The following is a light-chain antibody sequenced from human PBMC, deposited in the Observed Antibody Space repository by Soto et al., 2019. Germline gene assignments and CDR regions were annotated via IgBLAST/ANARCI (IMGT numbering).Light chain of an antibody. CDR3: AAWDDSLSGPV. CDR2: RNN. J-gene: IGLJ7*01. CDR1: SSNIGSNY. Sequence: QLVLTQPPSASGTPGQRVTISCSGSSSNIGSNYVYRYQQLPGTAPKLLIYRNNQRPSGVPDRFSGSKSGTSASLAISGLRSEDEADYYCAAWDDSLSGPVFGGGTQLTVL. V-gene: IGLV1-47*01.